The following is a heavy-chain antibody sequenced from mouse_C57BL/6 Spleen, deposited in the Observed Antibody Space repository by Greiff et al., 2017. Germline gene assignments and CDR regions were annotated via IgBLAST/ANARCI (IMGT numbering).Heavy chain of an antibody. Sequence: LQESGASVKISCKASGYAFSSYWMNWVKQRPGKGLEWIGQIYPGDGDTNYNGKFKGKATLTADKSSSTAYMQLSSLTSEDSAVYFCAREDYDGDAMDYWGQGTSVTVSS. CDR2: IYPGDGDT. CDR3: AREDYDGDAMDY. V-gene: IGHV1-80*01. J-gene: IGHJ4*01. D-gene: IGHD2-4*01. CDR1: GYAFSSYW.